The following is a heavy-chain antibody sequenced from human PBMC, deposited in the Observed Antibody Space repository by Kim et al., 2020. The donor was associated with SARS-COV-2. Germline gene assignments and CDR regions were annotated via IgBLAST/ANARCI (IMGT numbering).Heavy chain of an antibody. CDR3: AGHSTDWHVAFDI. V-gene: IGHV6-1*01. D-gene: IGHD6-13*01. CDR2: TFYRSKWLN. Sequence: SQTLSLTCVISGDNVSSNTAAWNWIRQSPSGGLEWLGRTFYRSKWLNDYAISVKSRITINPDTSKNQFSLQLKSVTPDDTALYYCAGHSTDWHVAFDIWGQGTMVTVSS. CDR1: GDNVSSNTAA. J-gene: IGHJ3*02.